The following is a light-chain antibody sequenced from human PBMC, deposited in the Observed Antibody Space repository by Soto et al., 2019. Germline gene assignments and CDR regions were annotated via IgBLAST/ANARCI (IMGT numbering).Light chain of an antibody. CDR3: AAWDDSLNGDG. J-gene: IGLJ1*01. CDR2: NNN. Sequence: QSVLTHPPSASGTPGQRVTISCSGGSSNIGTNAVNWYQQLPGTAPKLLIYNNNQRPSGVPDRFSGSKSGTSASLAISGLQSEDEADYYCAAWDDSLNGDGFGTGTKLTVL. V-gene: IGLV1-44*01. CDR1: SSNIGTNA.